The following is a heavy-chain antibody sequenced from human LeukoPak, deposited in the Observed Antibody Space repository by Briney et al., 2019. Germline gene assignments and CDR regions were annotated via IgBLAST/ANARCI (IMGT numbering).Heavy chain of an antibody. D-gene: IGHD2-2*02. V-gene: IGHV1-2*02. CDR2: INPNSGGT. Sequence: ASVKVSCKVSGYTLTELSMHWVRQAPGQGLEWMGWINPNSGGTNYAQKFQGRVTMTRDTSISTAYMGLSRLRSDDTAVYYCARDVWGIVVVPAAIGGWGQGTLVTVSS. CDR3: ARDVWGIVVVPAAIGG. J-gene: IGHJ4*02. CDR1: GYTLTELS.